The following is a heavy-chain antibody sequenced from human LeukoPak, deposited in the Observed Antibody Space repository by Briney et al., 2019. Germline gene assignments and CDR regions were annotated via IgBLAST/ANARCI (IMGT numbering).Heavy chain of an antibody. CDR3: ARGWGGDSGSYYFDY. CDR2: INWNGGST. D-gene: IGHD1-26*01. V-gene: IGHV3-20*01. Sequence: PGGSLRLSCAASGFTFDVYGMSWVRQAPGKGLEWVSGINWNGGSTGYADSVKGRFTISRDNAKNSLYLQMNSLRAEDTALYHCARGWGGDSGSYYFDYWGQGTLVTVSS. J-gene: IGHJ4*02. CDR1: GFTFDVYG.